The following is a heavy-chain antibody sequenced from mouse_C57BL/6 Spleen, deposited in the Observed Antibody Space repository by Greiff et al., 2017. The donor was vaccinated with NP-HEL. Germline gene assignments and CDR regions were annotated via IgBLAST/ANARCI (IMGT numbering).Heavy chain of an antibody. CDR2: IDPEDGDT. J-gene: IGHJ2*01. V-gene: IGHV14-1*01. Sequence: DVKLVESGAELVRPGASVKLSCTASGFNIKDYYMHWVKQRPEQGLEWIGRIDPEDGDTEYAPKFQGKATMTADTSSNTAYLQLSSLTSEDTAVYYCTSYYGSQVSFDYWGQGTTLTVSS. CDR1: GFNIKDYY. CDR3: TSYYGSQVSFDY. D-gene: IGHD1-1*01.